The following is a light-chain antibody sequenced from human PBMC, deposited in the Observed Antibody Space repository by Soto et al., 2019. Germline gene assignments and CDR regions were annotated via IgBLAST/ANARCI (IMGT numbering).Light chain of an antibody. CDR3: HQYNAYSTWT. Sequence: DIQMTQSPSTLSASVGDRVTITCRASQSISRWLAWYQQKPGKAPKVLIWDASSLQRGVPSRFSGSGSRTEFTLTISSLQPDDFATYYCHQYNAYSTWTFGQGTKVEIK. CDR1: QSISRW. V-gene: IGKV1-5*01. CDR2: DAS. J-gene: IGKJ1*01.